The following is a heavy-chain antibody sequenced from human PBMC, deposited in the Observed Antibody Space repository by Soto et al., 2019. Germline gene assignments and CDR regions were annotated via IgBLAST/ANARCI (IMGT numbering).Heavy chain of an antibody. CDR3: ARVEYDFWSGYLSYFDY. J-gene: IGHJ4*02. V-gene: IGHV4-34*01. Sequence: QVQLQQWGAGLLKPSETLSLTCAVYGGSFSGYYWSWIRQPPGKGLEWIGEINHSGSTNYNPSLKSRVTISVDTSKNQFSLKLSSVTAADTAVYYCARVEYDFWSGYLSYFDYWGQGTLVTVSS. D-gene: IGHD3-3*01. CDR1: GGSFSGYY. CDR2: INHSGST.